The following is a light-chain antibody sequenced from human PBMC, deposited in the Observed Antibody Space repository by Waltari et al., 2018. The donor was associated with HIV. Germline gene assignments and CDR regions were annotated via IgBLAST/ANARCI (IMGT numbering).Light chain of an antibody. V-gene: IGLV3-25*03. CDR1: ALAKQF. J-gene: IGLJ3*02. Sequence: SFDLRQAPALSVSPGQTARIPCPGEALAKQFCNWYPQKPGQAPVLVIYNDNERPSGIPQRFSGSSSGTTATLTISGVQAEDEADYYCQSADSSVTYEVVFGGGTKLTVL. CDR2: NDN. CDR3: QSADSSVTYEVV.